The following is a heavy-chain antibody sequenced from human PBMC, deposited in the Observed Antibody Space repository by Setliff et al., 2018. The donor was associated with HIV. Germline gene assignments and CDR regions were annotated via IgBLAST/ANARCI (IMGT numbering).Heavy chain of an antibody. CDR2: ISASGNT. CDR1: GPPIGIGSYC. J-gene: IGHJ3*02. V-gene: IGHV4-61*09. Sequence: SETLSLTCTVSGPPIGIGSYCWTWIRQPAGRGLEWIAHISASGNTKYNPTLQSRVTLSMDPSNNQFSLNLTSMTAADTAVYYCARDLTSPNDFWSRAFDIWGQGTMVTVSS. D-gene: IGHD3-3*01. CDR3: ARDLTSPNDFWSRAFDI.